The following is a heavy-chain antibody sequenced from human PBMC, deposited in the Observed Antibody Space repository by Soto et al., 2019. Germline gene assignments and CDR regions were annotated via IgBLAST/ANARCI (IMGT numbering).Heavy chain of an antibody. Sequence: QVQLVESGGGVVQPGRSLRLSCAASGFTFSSYGMHWVRQAPGKGREWVAVISYDGSNKYYADSVKGRFTISRDNSKTARYSHMNRLGDADTAVYYCASLAAAGRDAFDIWGQGTMFTVSS. CDR1: GFTFSSYG. D-gene: IGHD6-13*01. V-gene: IGHV3-30*03. J-gene: IGHJ3*02. CDR3: ASLAAAGRDAFDI. CDR2: ISYDGSNK.